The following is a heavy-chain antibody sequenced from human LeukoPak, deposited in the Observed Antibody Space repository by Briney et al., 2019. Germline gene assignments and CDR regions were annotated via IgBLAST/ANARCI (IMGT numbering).Heavy chain of an antibody. V-gene: IGHV1-18*01. CDR1: GYTFTSYG. D-gene: IGHD6-13*01. J-gene: IGHJ4*02. CDR2: ISAYNGNT. CDR3: ARDRTIAAAVAVLDY. Sequence: GASVKVSCKASGYTFTSYGISWVRQAPGQGLEWMGWISAYNGNTNYAQKLQGRVTMTTDTSTSTAYMELRSLRSDDTAVYYCARDRTIAAAVAVLDYWGQGTLVTVSS.